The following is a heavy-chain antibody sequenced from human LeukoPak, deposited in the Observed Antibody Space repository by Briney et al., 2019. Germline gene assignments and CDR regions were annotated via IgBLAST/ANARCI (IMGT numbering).Heavy chain of an antibody. CDR3: ARSVGFSTYFDY. J-gene: IGHJ4*02. V-gene: IGHV4-59*08. CDR2: IYYSGRT. Sequence: PSETLSLTCTVSGGSISSYYWSWIRQPPGKGLEWIGHIYYSGRTNYNSSLKSRVTMSVDTSKNQFSLKLSSVTAEDTAVYYCARSVGFSTYFDYWGRGTLVTVSS. D-gene: IGHD2-2*01. CDR1: GGSISSYY.